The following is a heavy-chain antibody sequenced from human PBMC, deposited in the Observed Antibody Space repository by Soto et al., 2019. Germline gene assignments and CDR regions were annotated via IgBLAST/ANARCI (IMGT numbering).Heavy chain of an antibody. Sequence: QVQLVQSGAEEKKPGASVKVSCKASGYTFTGYAMHWVRQAAGQRRVWMGWINAGNGNTKYSQKFQGRVTITRDTSASTAYMELSSLRSEDTAVYYCARAVAVAADFDYWGQGTLVTVSS. CDR3: ARAVAVAADFDY. D-gene: IGHD6-19*01. V-gene: IGHV1-3*05. CDR2: INAGNGNT. J-gene: IGHJ4*02. CDR1: GYTFTGYA.